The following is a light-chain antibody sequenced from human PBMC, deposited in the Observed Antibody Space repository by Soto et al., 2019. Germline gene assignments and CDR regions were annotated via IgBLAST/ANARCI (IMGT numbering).Light chain of an antibody. CDR2: GAS. CDR1: QSISTF. V-gene: IGKV1-39*01. Sequence: DIQMTQSPSSLSATVGDRVTINCRASQSISTFLNWYQHKPGRAPKLLIYGASSLQSGVPLRFSGSGSGTTFTLIINSLESEDFATYYCQQSYIVPFTFGQGTKLEIQ. J-gene: IGKJ2*01. CDR3: QQSYIVPFT.